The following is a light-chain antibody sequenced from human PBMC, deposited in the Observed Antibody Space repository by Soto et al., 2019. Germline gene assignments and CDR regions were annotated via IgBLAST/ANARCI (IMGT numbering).Light chain of an antibody. Sequence: DIQMTQSPSTLSASVGDRVTITCRASQSIRSWLAWYQQKPGKAPKLLFYAASSLESGVPSRFSGSGSGTEFTLTSSTLQPDDFATYYGQQYNSYPWTFGQGTKVEIK. V-gene: IGKV1-5*01. CDR3: QQYNSYPWT. J-gene: IGKJ1*01. CDR1: QSIRSW. CDR2: AAS.